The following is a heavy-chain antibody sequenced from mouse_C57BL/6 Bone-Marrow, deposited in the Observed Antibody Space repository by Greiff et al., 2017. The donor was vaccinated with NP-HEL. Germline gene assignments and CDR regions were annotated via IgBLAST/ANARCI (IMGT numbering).Heavy chain of an antibody. CDR3: AREGIRAGS. Sequence: QVQLQQPGAELVKPGASVKLSCKASGYTFTSYWMHWVKQRPGQGLEWIGMIHPNSGSTNYNEKFKSKATLTVDKSSSPAYMQLSSLTSEDSSVYDSAREGIRAGSGGQGTAVTVSA. CDR1: GYTFTSYW. V-gene: IGHV1-64*01. CDR2: IHPNSGST. J-gene: IGHJ4*01. D-gene: IGHD3-3*01.